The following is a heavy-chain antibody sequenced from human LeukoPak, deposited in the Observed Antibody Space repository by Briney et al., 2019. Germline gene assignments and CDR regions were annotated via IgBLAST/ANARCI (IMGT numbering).Heavy chain of an antibody. D-gene: IGHD6-13*01. CDR1: GFTFSSYG. Sequence: GGSLRLSCAASGFTFSSYGMHWVRQASGKGLEWVAVISYDGSNKYYADSVKGRFTISRDNSKNTLYLQMNSLRAEDTAVYYCAKDPYRQQLVTKLWAIDYWGQGTLVTVSS. CDR3: AKDPYRQQLVTKLWAIDY. V-gene: IGHV3-30*18. CDR2: ISYDGSNK. J-gene: IGHJ4*02.